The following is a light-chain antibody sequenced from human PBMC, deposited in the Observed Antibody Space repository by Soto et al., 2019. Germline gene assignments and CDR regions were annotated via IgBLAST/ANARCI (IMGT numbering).Light chain of an antibody. CDR3: QQYGSSPGT. CDR2: GAS. J-gene: IGKJ1*01. CDR1: QSVSSN. V-gene: IGKV3-20*01. Sequence: EVVMTQSPATLSVSPGERSTLSFRVSQSVSSNLAWYQQKPGQAPRLLIYGASSRATGIPDRFSRSESGTDFTLTISRLEPEDIAVYYCQQYGSSPGTFRQGTKVDIK.